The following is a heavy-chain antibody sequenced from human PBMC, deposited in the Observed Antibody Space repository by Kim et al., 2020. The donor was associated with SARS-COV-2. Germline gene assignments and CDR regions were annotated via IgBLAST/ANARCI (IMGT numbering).Heavy chain of an antibody. V-gene: IGHV3-33*05. J-gene: IGHJ4*02. D-gene: IGHD3-10*01. Sequence: GGSLRLSCLVSGFDFKFYGFHWVRQAPGKGLEWVAIMSKDITETYYSQSVKGRFSVSRDNSKTTVYLQMKRLRADDTAVYFCARGPFNAGTYYNDYWGQGTLVTVSS. CDR1: GFDFKFYG. CDR2: MSKDITET. CDR3: ARGPFNAGTYYNDY.